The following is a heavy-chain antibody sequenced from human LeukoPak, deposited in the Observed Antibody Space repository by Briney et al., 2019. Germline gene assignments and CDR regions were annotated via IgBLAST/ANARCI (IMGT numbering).Heavy chain of an antibody. J-gene: IGHJ3*02. CDR1: GFTFSSHA. CDR3: ARDWDITMIPI. V-gene: IGHV3-23*01. D-gene: IGHD3-22*01. Sequence: GGSLRLSCAASGFTFSSHAMSWVRQAPGKGLEWVSAISGSGGSTYYADSVKGRFTISRDNAKNSLYLQMNSLRAEDTAVYYCARDWDITMIPIWGQGTMVTVSS. CDR2: ISGSGGST.